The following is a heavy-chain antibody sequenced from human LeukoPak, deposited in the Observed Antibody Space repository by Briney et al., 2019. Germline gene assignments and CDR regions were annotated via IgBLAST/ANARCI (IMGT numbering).Heavy chain of an antibody. J-gene: IGHJ4*02. CDR3: ARRAHSGYYWIFDY. CDR2: IYYSGST. V-gene: IGHV4-59*01. D-gene: IGHD3-22*01. Sequence: TSETLSLTCTVSSGSISSYYWSWIRQPPGKGLEWIGYIYYSGSTNYNPSLKSRVTISVDTSKNQFSLKLSSVTAADTAVYYCARRAHSGYYWIFDYWGQGTLVTVSS. CDR1: SGSISSYY.